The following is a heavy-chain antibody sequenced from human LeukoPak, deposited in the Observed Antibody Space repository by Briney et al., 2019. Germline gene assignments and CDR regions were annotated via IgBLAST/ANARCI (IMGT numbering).Heavy chain of an antibody. CDR2: ISAYNGNT. Sequence: GASVTVSFTASGYTFTGYYMHWVRQAPGQGLEWMGWISAYNGNTNYAQKFQGRVTITADESTSTAYMELSSLRSEDTAVYYCARAPITMVRGVYYYYMDVWGKGTTVTISS. J-gene: IGHJ6*03. CDR1: GYTFTGYY. D-gene: IGHD3-10*01. V-gene: IGHV1-18*04. CDR3: ARAPITMVRGVYYYYMDV.